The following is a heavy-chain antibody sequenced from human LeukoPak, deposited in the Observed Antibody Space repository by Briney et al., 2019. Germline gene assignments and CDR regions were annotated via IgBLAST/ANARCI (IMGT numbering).Heavy chain of an antibody. J-gene: IGHJ4*02. CDR3: ARGTPGY. V-gene: IGHV3-30*04. Sequence: QPGGSLRLSCAASGFTFSSYAMHWVRQAPGKGLEWVAVISYDGSNKYYADSVKGRFTISGDNSKNTLYLQMNSLRAEDTAVYYCARGTPGYWGQGTLVTVSS. D-gene: IGHD1-1*01. CDR2: ISYDGSNK. CDR1: GFTFSSYA.